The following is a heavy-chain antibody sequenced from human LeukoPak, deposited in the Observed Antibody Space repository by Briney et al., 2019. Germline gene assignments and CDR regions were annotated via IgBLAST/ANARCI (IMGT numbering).Heavy chain of an antibody. J-gene: IGHJ3*01. CDR2: ISAYNGNT. CDR1: GYTFTSYG. CDR3: AMDARGCSSTSCTDAYDV. D-gene: IGHD2-2*01. Sequence: ASVKVSCKASGYTFTSYGTSWVRQAPGQGLEWMGWISAYNGNTNYAQKLQGRVTMTTDTSTSTAYMELRSLRSDDTAVYYCAMDARGCSSTSCTDAYDVWGQGTMVTVSS. V-gene: IGHV1-18*01.